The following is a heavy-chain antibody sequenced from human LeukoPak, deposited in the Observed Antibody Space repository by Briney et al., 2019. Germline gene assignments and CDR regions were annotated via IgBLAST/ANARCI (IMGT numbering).Heavy chain of an antibody. J-gene: IGHJ5*02. V-gene: IGHV3-9*01. CDR1: GFTFDDYA. CDR3: AKGATIAATLGWFDP. Sequence: PGGSLLLSCAASGFTFDDYAMHWVRQAPGKGLEWVSGISWNSGSIGYADSVKGRFTISRDNAENSLYLQMNSLRAEDTALYYCAKGATIAATLGWFDPWGQGTLVTVSS. D-gene: IGHD2-15*01. CDR2: ISWNSGSI.